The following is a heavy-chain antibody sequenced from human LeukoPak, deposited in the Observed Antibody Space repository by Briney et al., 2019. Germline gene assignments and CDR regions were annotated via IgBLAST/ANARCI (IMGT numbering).Heavy chain of an antibody. V-gene: IGHV3-53*01. Sequence: GGSLRLSCAASGFTVSSNYMSWVRQAPGKGLEWVSVIYSGGSTYYADSVKGRFTISRDDSKNTLYLQMNSLRAEDTAVYYCARDVGAWDFDYWGQGTLVTVSS. CDR2: IYSGGST. D-gene: IGHD1-26*01. CDR3: ARDVGAWDFDY. J-gene: IGHJ4*02. CDR1: GFTVSSNY.